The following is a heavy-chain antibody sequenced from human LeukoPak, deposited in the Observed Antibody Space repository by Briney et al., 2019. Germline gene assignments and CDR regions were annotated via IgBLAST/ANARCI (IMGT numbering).Heavy chain of an antibody. CDR2: VYYSGST. Sequence: SETLSLTCAVYDGSFSGDYWSWIRQPPGKGLGWSGDVYYSGSTNYIPYIKTRVTMSVDTSKNQFSLKLSSVTAADTAVYYCAGRPYYSDSSACDYWGQGTLVTVSS. D-gene: IGHD3-22*01. CDR1: DGSFSGDY. CDR3: AGRPYYSDSSACDY. J-gene: IGHJ4*02. V-gene: IGHV4-59*01.